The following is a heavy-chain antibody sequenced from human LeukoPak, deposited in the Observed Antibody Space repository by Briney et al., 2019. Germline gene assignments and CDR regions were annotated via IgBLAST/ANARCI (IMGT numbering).Heavy chain of an antibody. Sequence: ASVKVSCKASGYTFTSYYMHWVRQAPGQGLEWMGIINPSGGSTSYAQKLQGRVTMTTDTSTSTAYMELRSLRSDDTAVYYCARVYYYYDFWSGYFGNINFDYWGQGTLVTVSS. J-gene: IGHJ4*02. CDR3: ARVYYYYDFWSGYFGNINFDY. CDR1: GYTFTSYY. D-gene: IGHD3-3*01. CDR2: INPSGGST. V-gene: IGHV1-46*01.